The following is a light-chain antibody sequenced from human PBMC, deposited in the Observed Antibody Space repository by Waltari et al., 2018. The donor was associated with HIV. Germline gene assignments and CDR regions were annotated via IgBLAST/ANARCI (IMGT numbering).Light chain of an antibody. CDR2: RNN. V-gene: IGLV10-54*01. J-gene: IGLJ3*02. CDR1: SSNVGNQG. Sequence: QAGLTQPPSVSKGLRQTATLTCTGSSSNVGNQGAAWLQQHQDHPPKLLSYRNNNRPSGISERFSVSRSGNTAYLTITGLQPEDEADYYCSAWDTSLSAWVFGGGTKLTVL. CDR3: SAWDTSLSAWV.